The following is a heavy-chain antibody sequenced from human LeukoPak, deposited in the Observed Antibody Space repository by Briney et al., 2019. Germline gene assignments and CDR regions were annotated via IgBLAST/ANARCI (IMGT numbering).Heavy chain of an antibody. J-gene: IGHJ4*02. CDR3: AREQDVAVAGFDY. D-gene: IGHD6-19*01. CDR1: GYTFTGYY. V-gene: IGHV1-2*02. Sequence: GASVKVSCKASGYTFTGYYTHWVRQAPGQGLEWMGWINPNSGGTNYAQKFQGRVTMTRDTSISTAYMELSRLRSDDTAVYYCAREQDVAVAGFDYWGQGTLVTVSS. CDR2: INPNSGGT.